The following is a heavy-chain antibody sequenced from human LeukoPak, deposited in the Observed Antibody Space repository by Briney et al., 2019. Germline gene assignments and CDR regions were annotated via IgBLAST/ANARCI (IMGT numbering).Heavy chain of an antibody. CDR3: AKSGTAMVRDHFDY. CDR2: ISDSGGST. Sequence: GGSLRLSCAASGFTFSSYAMSWVRQAPGKGLEWVSAISDSGGSTYYADSVKGRFTISRDNSKNTPYLQMNSLRAEDTAVYYCAKSGTAMVRDHFDYWGQGTLVTVSS. V-gene: IGHV3-23*01. CDR1: GFTFSSYA. J-gene: IGHJ4*02. D-gene: IGHD5-18*01.